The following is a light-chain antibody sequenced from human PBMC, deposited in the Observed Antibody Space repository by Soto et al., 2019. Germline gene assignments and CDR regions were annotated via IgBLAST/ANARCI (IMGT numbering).Light chain of an antibody. J-gene: IGKJ2*01. V-gene: IGKV1-9*01. CDR2: AAS. CDR1: QGISSY. CDR3: QQYESYPYT. Sequence: DIQLTQSPSFLSASVGDRVTITCRASQGISSYLAWYQQKPGKAPKLLIYAASTLQSGVPSRFSGSGSGTEFTLTISSLQPEDFATYYCQQYESYPYTFGRGTRLEIK.